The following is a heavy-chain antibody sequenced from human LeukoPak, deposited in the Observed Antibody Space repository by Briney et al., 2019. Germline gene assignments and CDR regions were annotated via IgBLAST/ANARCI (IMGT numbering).Heavy chain of an antibody. J-gene: IGHJ4*02. CDR3: TRDGGITIRDDY. CDR1: GFTFSSYE. Sequence: GGSLRLSCAASGFTFSSYEMNWVRQAPGKGLEWVSAISGSGGSTYYADSVKGRFTISRDNSKNTLYLQMNSLRAEDTAVYYCTRDGGITIRDDYWGQGTLVTVSS. V-gene: IGHV3-23*01. CDR2: ISGSGGST. D-gene: IGHD3-3*01.